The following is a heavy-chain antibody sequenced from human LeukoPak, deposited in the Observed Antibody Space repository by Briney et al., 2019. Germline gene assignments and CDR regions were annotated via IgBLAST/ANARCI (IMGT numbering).Heavy chain of an antibody. J-gene: IGHJ3*02. Sequence: GGSLRLSCAASGFSFDDYAMHWVRQAPGKGLEWVSGINWNSGSIDYAESVKGRFTISRDNAKNSLYLQMNSLRAEDTAVYYCARGRDGYNLVDAFDIWGQGIMVTVSS. D-gene: IGHD5-24*01. V-gene: IGHV3-9*01. CDR1: GFSFDDYA. CDR3: ARGRDGYNLVDAFDI. CDR2: INWNSGSI.